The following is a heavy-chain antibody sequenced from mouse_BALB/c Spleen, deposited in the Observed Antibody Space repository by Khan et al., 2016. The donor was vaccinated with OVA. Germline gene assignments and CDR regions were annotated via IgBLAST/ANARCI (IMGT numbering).Heavy chain of an antibody. CDR2: IWSGGTT. J-gene: IGHJ3*01. Sequence: QVQLKESGPGLVQTSQSLSITCTVSGFSLTTYGVHWVRQSPGKGLEWLGVIWSGGTTDYSAAFISRLSITKDNSKSQVFFKMNSLQANDTAIYYCARNYDYDEGLAYWGQGTLVTVSA. CDR3: ARNYDYDEGLAY. V-gene: IGHV2-2*02. D-gene: IGHD2-4*01. CDR1: GFSLTTYG.